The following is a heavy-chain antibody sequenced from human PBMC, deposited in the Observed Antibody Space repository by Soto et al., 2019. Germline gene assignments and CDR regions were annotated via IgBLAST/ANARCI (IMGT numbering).Heavy chain of an antibody. Sequence: QVQLQESGPGLVKPSQTLSLTCTVSGGSISSGVYYWSWIRQHPGKGLELIGYIYYSGSTHYNPSLKSPVTISVDTSKNQFSLKLSSVTAADTAVYYCARALTTVTLFDPWGQGTLVTVSS. D-gene: IGHD4-17*01. CDR3: ARALTTVTLFDP. V-gene: IGHV4-31*01. CDR2: IYYSGST. CDR1: GGSISSGVYY. J-gene: IGHJ5*02.